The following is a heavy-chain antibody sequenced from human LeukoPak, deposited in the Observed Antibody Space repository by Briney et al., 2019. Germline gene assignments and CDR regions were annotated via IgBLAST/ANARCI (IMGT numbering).Heavy chain of an antibody. Sequence: GGSLRLSCAASGFTFSSYGMHWVRQAPGKGLEWVAVIWYDGSNKYYADSVKGRFTISRDNSKNTLYLQMNSLRAEDTAVYYCAVWSSSSGVSGWGQGTLVTVSS. CDR1: GFTFSSYG. CDR3: AVWSSSSGVSG. CDR2: IWYDGSNK. V-gene: IGHV3-33*01. D-gene: IGHD6-6*01. J-gene: IGHJ4*02.